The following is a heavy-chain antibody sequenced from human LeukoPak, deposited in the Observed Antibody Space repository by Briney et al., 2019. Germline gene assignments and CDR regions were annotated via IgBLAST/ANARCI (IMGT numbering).Heavy chain of an antibody. CDR3: ARAAGVDTAMTPKDY. CDR1: GYTFTSYG. J-gene: IGHJ4*02. CDR2: ISAYNGNT. D-gene: IGHD5-18*01. V-gene: IGHV1-18*01. Sequence: GASVKASCKASGYTFTSYGISWVRQAPGQGLEWMGWISAYNGNTNYAQELQGRVTMTTDTSTSTAYMELRSLRSDDTAVYYCARAAGVDTAMTPKDYWGQGTLVTVSS.